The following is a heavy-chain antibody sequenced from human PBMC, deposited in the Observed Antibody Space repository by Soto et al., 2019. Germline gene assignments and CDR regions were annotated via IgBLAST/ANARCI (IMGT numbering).Heavy chain of an antibody. V-gene: IGHV3-23*01. D-gene: IGHD6-19*01. Sequence: EVQLLESGGSLVQPGGSLRLSCAASGFTFSSYAMSWVRQAPGKGLEWVSAISGSGGSTYYADSVKGRFTISRDNSKNTLYLQMNSLRAEDTAVYYCAKDPGASSDWHGGLYWGQGTLVTVSS. CDR1: GFTFSSYA. CDR3: AKDPGASSDWHGGLY. CDR2: ISGSGGST. J-gene: IGHJ4*02.